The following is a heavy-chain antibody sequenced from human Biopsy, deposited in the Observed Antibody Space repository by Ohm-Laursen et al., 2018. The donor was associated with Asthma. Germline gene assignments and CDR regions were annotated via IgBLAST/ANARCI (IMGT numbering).Heavy chain of an antibody. Sequence: TLSLTCTVSGGSVSSGSYYWSWIRQPPGEGLAWVSYISYSGSTDYNPPLKSRLTISLDTSKNQFSLKLSSVTAADTAVYYCARVPTTLRYFDLWGRGTLVTVSS. V-gene: IGHV4-61*01. CDR2: ISYSGST. CDR1: GGSVSSGSYY. J-gene: IGHJ2*01. CDR3: ARVPTTLRYFDL. D-gene: IGHD2-15*01.